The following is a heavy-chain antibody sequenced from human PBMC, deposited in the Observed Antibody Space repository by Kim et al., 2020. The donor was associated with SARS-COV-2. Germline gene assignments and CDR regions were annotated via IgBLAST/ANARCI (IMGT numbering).Heavy chain of an antibody. V-gene: IGHV4-39*07. CDR1: GGSISSSSYY. Sequence: SETLSLTCTVSGGSISSSSYYWGWIRQPPGKGLEWIGSIYYSGSTYYNPSLKSRVTISVDTSKNQFSLKLSSVTAADTAVYYCASQGYSSSWWGGWFDTWGQGTLVTVSS. CDR2: IYYSGST. D-gene: IGHD6-13*01. CDR3: ASQGYSSSWWGGWFDT. J-gene: IGHJ5*02.